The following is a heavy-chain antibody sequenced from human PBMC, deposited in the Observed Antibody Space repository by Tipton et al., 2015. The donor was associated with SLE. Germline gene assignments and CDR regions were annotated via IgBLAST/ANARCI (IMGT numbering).Heavy chain of an antibody. D-gene: IGHD3-16*01. CDR3: ARDPRLNWDYGTYFDY. V-gene: IGHV4-39*02. CDR2: IYYSGST. Sequence: TLSLTCTVSGGSISSSSYYWGWIRQPPGKGLEWIGSIYYSGSTYYNPSLKSRVTISVDTSKNQFSLKLSSATAADTAVYYCARDPRLNWDYGTYFDYWGQGTLVTVSS. CDR1: GGSISSSSYY. J-gene: IGHJ4*02.